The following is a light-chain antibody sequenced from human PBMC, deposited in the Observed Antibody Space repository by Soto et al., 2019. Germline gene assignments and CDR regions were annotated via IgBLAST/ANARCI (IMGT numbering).Light chain of an antibody. J-gene: IGKJ1*01. Sequence: EIVLSQSPGTLSLSTGERATLSCRASQSVSNNYLAWYQQKPGQAPRLLIYGASNRATGIPDRFSGSGSGTDFTLTISRLEPEDFAVYYCQQYSISSTFGQGPNVDIK. CDR1: QSVSNNY. CDR3: QQYSISST. CDR2: GAS. V-gene: IGKV3-20*01.